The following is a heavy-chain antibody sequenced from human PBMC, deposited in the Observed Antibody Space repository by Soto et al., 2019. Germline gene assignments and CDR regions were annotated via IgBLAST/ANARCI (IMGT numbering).Heavy chain of an antibody. CDR3: ARRVTMIVVVYDAFDI. V-gene: IGHV1-18*01. CDR2: ISAYNGNT. D-gene: IGHD3-22*01. J-gene: IGHJ3*02. Sequence: ASVEVSCKASGYTFTSYGISWVRQAPGQGLEWMGWISAYNGNTNYAQKLQGRVTMTTDTSTSTAYMELRSLRSDDTAVYYCARRVTMIVVVYDAFDIWGQGTMVPASS. CDR1: GYTFTSYG.